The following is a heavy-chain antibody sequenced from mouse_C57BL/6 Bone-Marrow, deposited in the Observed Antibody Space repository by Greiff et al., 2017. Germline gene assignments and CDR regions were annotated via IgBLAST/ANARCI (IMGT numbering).Heavy chain of an antibody. CDR3: ARHNYYGSSYVGDWYFDV. J-gene: IGHJ1*03. Sequence: EVKLMESGGDLVKPGGSLKLSCAASGFTFSSYGMSWVRQTPDKRLEWVATISSGGSYTYYPDSVKGRFTISRDNAKNTLYLQMSSLKSEDTAMYDCARHNYYGSSYVGDWYFDVWGTGTTVTVSS. V-gene: IGHV5-6*01. D-gene: IGHD1-1*01. CDR1: GFTFSSYG. CDR2: ISSGGSYT.